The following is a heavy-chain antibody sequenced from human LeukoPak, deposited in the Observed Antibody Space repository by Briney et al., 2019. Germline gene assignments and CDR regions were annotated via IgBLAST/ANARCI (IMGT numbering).Heavy chain of an antibody. Sequence: ASVEVSCKASGYTFTGYYMNWVRQAPGQGLEWMGWINPNSGDTHYLQKFQGRVTVTRDTSISTAYMELSRLRSDDTAVYYCARDLANANFDCWGQGTLVTVSS. CDR2: INPNSGDT. J-gene: IGHJ4*02. CDR1: GYTFTGYY. CDR3: ARDLANANFDC. V-gene: IGHV1-2*02.